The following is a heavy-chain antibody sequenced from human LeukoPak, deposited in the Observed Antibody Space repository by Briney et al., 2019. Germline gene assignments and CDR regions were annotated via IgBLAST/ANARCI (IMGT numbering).Heavy chain of an antibody. D-gene: IGHD5-24*01. V-gene: IGHV2-70*11. J-gene: IGHJ4*02. Sequence: SGPALVKPTRTLTLTCTFSGFSLTSTGMCVTWFRQPPGKTLEWLARIDWDDEEYYSKSLTTRLTISKDTSKNQVVLKMTNMDPVDTATYYCARLRDRHPARWLHDYWGQGTLVTVSS. CDR3: ARLRDRHPARWLHDY. CDR2: IDWDDEE. CDR1: GFSLTSTGMC.